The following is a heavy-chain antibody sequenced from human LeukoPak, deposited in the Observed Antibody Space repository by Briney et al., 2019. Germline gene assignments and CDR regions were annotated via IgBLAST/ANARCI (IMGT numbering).Heavy chain of an antibody. Sequence: GGSLRLSCEASGFTFSSYGMHWVRQAPGKGLEWVAVIWYDGSNKYYADSVKGRFTISRDNSKNTLYLQMNSLRAEDTAVYYCARAKIQEVTIFGVVIPAYDAFDIWGQGTMVTVSS. CDR3: ARAKIQEVTIFGVVIPAYDAFDI. CDR2: IWYDGSNK. J-gene: IGHJ3*02. CDR1: GFTFSSYG. D-gene: IGHD3-3*01. V-gene: IGHV3-33*01.